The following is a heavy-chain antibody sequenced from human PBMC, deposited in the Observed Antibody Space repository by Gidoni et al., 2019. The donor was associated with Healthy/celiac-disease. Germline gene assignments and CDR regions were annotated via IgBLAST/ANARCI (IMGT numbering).Heavy chain of an antibody. D-gene: IGHD5-18*01. CDR2: ST. CDR3: ATLLLRWFDP. V-gene: IGHV4-39*01. Sequence: STYYNPSLKSRVTISVDTSKNQFSLKLSSVTAADTAVYYCATLLLRWFDPWGQGTLVTVSS. J-gene: IGHJ5*02.